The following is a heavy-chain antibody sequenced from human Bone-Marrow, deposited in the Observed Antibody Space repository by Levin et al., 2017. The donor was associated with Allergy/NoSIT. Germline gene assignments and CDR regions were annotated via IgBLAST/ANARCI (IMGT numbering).Heavy chain of an antibody. D-gene: IGHD5-12*01. CDR1: GFTFNTYA. J-gene: IGHJ4*02. CDR3: AKDHGWLSAY. CDR2: ITGSGGTT. Sequence: GGSLRLSCAASGFTFNTYAMSWVRQAAGKGLEWVSAITGSGGTTYYADSVKGRFTISRDNFKNTVYLQMNSVRAEDTAIYYCAKDHGWLSAYCGQGTLVAVSS. V-gene: IGHV3-23*01.